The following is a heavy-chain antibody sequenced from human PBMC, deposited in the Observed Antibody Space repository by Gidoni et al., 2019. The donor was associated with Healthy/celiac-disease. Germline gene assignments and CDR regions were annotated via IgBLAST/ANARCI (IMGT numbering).Heavy chain of an antibody. CDR3: AKETVAGVYYYYGMDV. J-gene: IGHJ6*02. CDR2: ISWNSGSI. Sequence: VQLVESGGGLVQPGRSLRLSFAASVFTLDAYAMHWVRQAPGKGLVWVSGISWNSGSIGYADSVKGRFTISRDNAKNSLYLQMNSLRAEDTALYYCAKETVAGVYYYYGMDVWGQGTTVTVSS. D-gene: IGHD6-19*01. CDR1: VFTLDAYA. V-gene: IGHV3-9*01.